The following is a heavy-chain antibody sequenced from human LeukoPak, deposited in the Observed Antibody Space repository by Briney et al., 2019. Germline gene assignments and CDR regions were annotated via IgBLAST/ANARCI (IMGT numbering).Heavy chain of an antibody. D-gene: IGHD6-13*01. CDR3: AKAGRAAPDFDYFDY. V-gene: IGHV3-23*01. Sequence: GGSLRVSCAASGFTFSSYAMSWVRQAPGKGLEWVTAISDSGGSTDYVDSVKGRFTISRDNSKNTLYLQMYGLRAEDTAVYYCAKAGRAAPDFDYFDYWGQGTLVAVSS. CDR1: GFTFSSYA. CDR2: ISDSGGST. J-gene: IGHJ4*02.